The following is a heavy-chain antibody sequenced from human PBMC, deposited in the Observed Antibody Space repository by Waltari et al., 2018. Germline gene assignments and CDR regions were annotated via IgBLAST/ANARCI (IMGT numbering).Heavy chain of an antibody. D-gene: IGHD3-22*01. CDR2: IYGRDSNT. Sequence: QVQLQESGPGLVKPSETLSVTCAVSGGSISSNYWSWIRQAPGKGLEWIGYIYGRDSNTNYNPSLNSRVTLSVDTSKNQLSLKLTSVTAADTAVYYCAPHYSGSYRYWGQGVLVTVSS. CDR1: GGSISSNY. CDR3: APHYSGSYRY. J-gene: IGHJ4*02. V-gene: IGHV4-59*12.